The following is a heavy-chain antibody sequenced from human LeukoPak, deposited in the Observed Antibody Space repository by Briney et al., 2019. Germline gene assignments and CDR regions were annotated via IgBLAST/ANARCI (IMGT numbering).Heavy chain of an antibody. V-gene: IGHV4-61*02. Sequence: PSETLSLTCTVSGGSISSGSYYWSWIRQPAGNGLKWIGRIYTTRSTNYNPSLKSRLTISVDTSKNQFSLKLRSVTAADTAVYYCARIKCGGDCRGYYYYYHMDVWGKGTTVTISS. CDR1: GGSISSGSYY. J-gene: IGHJ6*03. CDR2: IYTTRST. D-gene: IGHD2-21*02. CDR3: ARIKCGGDCRGYYYYYHMDV.